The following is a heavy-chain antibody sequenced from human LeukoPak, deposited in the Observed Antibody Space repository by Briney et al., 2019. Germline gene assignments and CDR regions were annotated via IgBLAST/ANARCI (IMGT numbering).Heavy chain of an antibody. J-gene: IGHJ6*02. CDR2: IIPILGIA. CDR1: GGTFSSYA. V-gene: IGHV1-69*04. D-gene: IGHD3-9*01. CDR3: ARDILTGSYGMDV. Sequence: GASVKVSCKASGGTFSSYAISWVRQAPGQGLEWMGRIIPILGIANYAQRFQGRVTITADKSTSTAYMELSSLRSEDTAVYYYARDILTGSYGMDVWGQGTTVTVSS.